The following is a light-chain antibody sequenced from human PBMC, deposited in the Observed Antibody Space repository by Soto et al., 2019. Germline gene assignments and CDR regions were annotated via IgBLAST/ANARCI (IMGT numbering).Light chain of an antibody. V-gene: IGLV1-44*01. CDR3: AAWDDSLNVV. CDR1: SSNIGSNT. CDR2: SNS. J-gene: IGLJ3*02. Sequence: QSVLTQPPSVSGTPGQRVTISCSGSSSNIGSNTVNWYQQLPGTAPKLLSYSNSQRPSGVPDRLSGSKSGTSASLAISGLQSEDEADYYCAAWDDSLNVVFGGGTKLTVL.